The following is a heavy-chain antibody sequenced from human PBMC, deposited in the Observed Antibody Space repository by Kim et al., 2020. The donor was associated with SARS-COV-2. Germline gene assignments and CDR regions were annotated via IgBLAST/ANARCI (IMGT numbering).Heavy chain of an antibody. D-gene: IGHD4-17*01. CDR1: GGSISSSSYY. J-gene: IGHJ6*02. Sequence: SETLSLTCTVSGGSISSSSYYWGWIRQPPGKGLEWIGSIYYSGSTYYNPSLKSRVTISVDTSKNQFSLKLSSVTAADTAVYYCARGGYGDYYYYYYYGMDVWGQGTTVTVSS. CDR2: IYYSGST. V-gene: IGHV4-39*07. CDR3: ARGGYGDYYYYYYYGMDV.